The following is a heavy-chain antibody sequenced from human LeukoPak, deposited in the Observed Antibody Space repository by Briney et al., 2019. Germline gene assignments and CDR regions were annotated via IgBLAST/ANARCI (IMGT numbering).Heavy chain of an antibody. CDR1: GGSFSGYY. Sequence: SDTLSLTCAVYGGSFSGYYWCWIRQPQGKGLEWMGEIHHGGSTNYNPSLKSRVTISLDTSKNQFSLNLTSVTAADTAVYYCASAWISSGNSRGNWFDPWGQGTLVTVSS. CDR2: IHHGGST. D-gene: IGHD3-22*01. J-gene: IGHJ5*02. V-gene: IGHV4-34*01. CDR3: ASAWISSGNSRGNWFDP.